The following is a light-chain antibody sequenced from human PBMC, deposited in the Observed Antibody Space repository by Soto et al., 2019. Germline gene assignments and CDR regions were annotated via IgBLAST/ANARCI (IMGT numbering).Light chain of an antibody. J-gene: IGKJ1*01. Sequence: GDRVIITCRASQSISNHLNWYQQKPGKALKLLIFAASSLQSGVPSRFSGSGSGTEFTLTISSLKPDDFATYYCQQYQSYSRTFGQGTKVDIK. CDR3: QQYQSYSRT. CDR1: QSISNH. V-gene: IGKV1-5*01. CDR2: AAS.